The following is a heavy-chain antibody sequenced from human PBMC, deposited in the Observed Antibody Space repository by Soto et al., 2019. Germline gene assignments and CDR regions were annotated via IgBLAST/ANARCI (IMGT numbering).Heavy chain of an antibody. CDR3: ARVGGFNSVLSSSFGS. CDR2: IYSSGST. Sequence: SETLSLTCTVSGGSISSGDYYWSWIRQPPGKGLEWLGYIYSSGSTYYNPSFESRISISLETPKTQFSLNLFSVTAADTAVYYCARVGGFNSVLSSSFGSWGQGTLVTVSS. J-gene: IGHJ4*02. V-gene: IGHV4-30-4*01. D-gene: IGHD3-10*01. CDR1: GGSISSGDYY.